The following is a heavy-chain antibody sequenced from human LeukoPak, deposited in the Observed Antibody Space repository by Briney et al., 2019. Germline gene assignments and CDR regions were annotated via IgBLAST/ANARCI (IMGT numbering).Heavy chain of an antibody. J-gene: IGHJ6*02. V-gene: IGHV1-69*01. CDR2: IIPIFGTT. D-gene: IGHD2-21*02. Sequence: SVKVSCKASGGTFRSYVITWVRQAPGHGLEWMGGIIPIFGTTTYAQKFQGRVTITADESTSAVYLELSSLRSEDTAVYYCARRSCGGVCQRSDYYYYGMDVWGQGTTVTVSS. CDR1: GGTFRSYV. CDR3: ARRSCGGVCQRSDYYYYGMDV.